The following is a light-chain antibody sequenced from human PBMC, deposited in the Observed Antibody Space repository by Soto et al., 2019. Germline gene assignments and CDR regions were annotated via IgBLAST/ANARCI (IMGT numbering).Light chain of an antibody. V-gene: IGKV3-20*01. Sequence: EIVLTQSPGTLSLSPGERATLSCRASQTVDRSYLAWYQQKPGQAPRLLIYGVSIRATGVPDRFSGSGSGTDFTLSISRLEPEDFAVYYCQQYSSSMYTFGQGTKLDI. CDR3: QQYSSSMYT. CDR1: QTVDRSY. J-gene: IGKJ2*01. CDR2: GVS.